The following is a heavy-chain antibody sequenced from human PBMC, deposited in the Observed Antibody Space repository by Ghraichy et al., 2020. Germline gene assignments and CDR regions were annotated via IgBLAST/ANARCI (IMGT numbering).Heavy chain of an antibody. V-gene: IGHV3-48*01. J-gene: IGHJ3*02. D-gene: IGHD1-26*01. Sequence: GGSLRLSCAASGFTFSSYSMNWVRQAPGKGLEWIAYSSFNNNVIYYADSVKGRFTISRDNSKNSLYLQMDSLRGEDTGVYYCARDTVGVRPRDAFDIWGQGTLVTVSS. CDR1: GFTFSSYS. CDR3: ARDTVGVRPRDAFDI. CDR2: SSFNNNVI.